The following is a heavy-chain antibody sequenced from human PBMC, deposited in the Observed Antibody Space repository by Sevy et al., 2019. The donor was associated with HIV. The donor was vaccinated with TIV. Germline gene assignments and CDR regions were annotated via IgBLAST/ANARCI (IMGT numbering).Heavy chain of an antibody. CDR2: ISATGGGT. CDR1: GFTFNTHA. Sequence: GGSLRLSCAASGFTFNTHAMNWVRQAPGKGLEWVSGISATGGGTYYTDSVKGRFNVSRDNSQNTLYLQMNSLRADETAIYYCAKALNPALESMIEVIFRTLKGFDVWGQGTMVTVSS. V-gene: IGHV3-23*01. CDR3: AKALNPALESMIEVIFRTLKGFDV. D-gene: IGHD3-22*01. J-gene: IGHJ3*01.